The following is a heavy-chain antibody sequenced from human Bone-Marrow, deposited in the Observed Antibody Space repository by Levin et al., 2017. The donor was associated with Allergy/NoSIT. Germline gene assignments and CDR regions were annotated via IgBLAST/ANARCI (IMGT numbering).Heavy chain of an antibody. V-gene: IGHV3-21*06. CDR2: ISGNSHYV. Sequence: GESLKISCRGSGFDFNTHDMNWVRQAPGQGLEWVSSISGNSHYVYYADSVKGRFSISRDNVKNSMFLHMNSLRVEDTAVYYCARSQGRSGWSYYYYGMDVWGRGTTLTVSS. D-gene: IGHD6-19*01. CDR1: GFDFNTHD. J-gene: IGHJ6*02. CDR3: ARSQGRSGWSYYYYGMDV.